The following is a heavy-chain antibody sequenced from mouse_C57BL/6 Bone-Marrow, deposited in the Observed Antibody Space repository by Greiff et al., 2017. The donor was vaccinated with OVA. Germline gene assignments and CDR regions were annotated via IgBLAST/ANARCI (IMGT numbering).Heavy chain of an antibody. CDR1: GYTFTSYG. CDR3: ARERGYYYGSSYLTY. Sequence: VQLKESGAELARPGASVKLSCKASGYTFTSYGISWVKQRTGQGLEWIGEIYPRSGNTYYNEKFKGKATLTADKSSSTAYMELRSLTSEDSAVYFCARERGYYYGSSYLTYWGQGTLVTVSA. V-gene: IGHV1-81*01. D-gene: IGHD1-1*01. CDR2: IYPRSGNT. J-gene: IGHJ3*01.